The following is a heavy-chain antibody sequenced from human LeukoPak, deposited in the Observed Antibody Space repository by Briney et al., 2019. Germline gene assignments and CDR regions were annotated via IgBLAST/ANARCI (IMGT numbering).Heavy chain of an antibody. CDR1: GFTFTTYW. CDR2: IRRDGGEK. Sequence: GGSLRLSCAASGFTFTTYWMAWVRQAPGKGLEWVANIRRDGGEKYYVDSVKGRFTISRDNAQNSLYLHIDSLGAEDTAVYYCARHREGTTQVGLFNFWGQGTLVTVSS. D-gene: IGHD2-2*01. V-gene: IGHV3-7*01. CDR3: ARHREGTTQVGLFNF. J-gene: IGHJ4*02.